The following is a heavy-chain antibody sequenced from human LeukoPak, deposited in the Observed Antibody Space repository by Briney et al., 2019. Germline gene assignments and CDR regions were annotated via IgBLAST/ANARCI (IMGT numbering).Heavy chain of an antibody. J-gene: IGHJ4*02. CDR3: ASGYCSSTSCLDY. CDR1: GGSISSYY. V-gene: IGHV4-59*01. D-gene: IGHD2-2*03. CDR2: IYYSGST. Sequence: SETLSLTCTVSGGSISSYYWSWIRQPPGQGLEWIGYIYYSGSTNYNPSLKSRVTISVDTSKNQFSLKLSSVTAADTAVYYCASGYCSSTSCLDYWGQGTLVTVSS.